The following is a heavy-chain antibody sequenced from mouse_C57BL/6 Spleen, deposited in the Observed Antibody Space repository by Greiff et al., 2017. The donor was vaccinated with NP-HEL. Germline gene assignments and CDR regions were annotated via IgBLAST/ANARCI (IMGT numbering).Heavy chain of an antibody. V-gene: IGHV1-80*01. CDR3: ARGDLYGSRGDY. D-gene: IGHD1-1*01. J-gene: IGHJ2*01. CDR2: IYPGDGDT. CDR1: GYAFSSYW. Sequence: VQLQQSGAELVKPGASVKISCKASGYAFSSYWMNWVKQRPGKGLEWIGQIYPGDGDTNYNGKFKGKATLTADKSSSTAYMQLSSLTSEDSAVYFGARGDLYGSRGDYWGQGTTLTVSS.